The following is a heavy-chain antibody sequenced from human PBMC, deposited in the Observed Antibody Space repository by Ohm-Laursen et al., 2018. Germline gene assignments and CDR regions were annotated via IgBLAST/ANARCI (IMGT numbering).Heavy chain of an antibody. D-gene: IGHD6-19*01. Sequence: RSLRLSCAASGFTFSSYAMHWVRQAPGKGLEWVAVISYDGRSTYYADSVKGRFTISRDNSKNTLYLLMNSLRPEDTALFYCAKTYDSGWYQIDYWGQGTLVTVSS. CDR3: AKTYDSGWYQIDY. V-gene: IGHV3-30*18. CDR1: GFTFSSYA. J-gene: IGHJ4*02. CDR2: ISYDGRST.